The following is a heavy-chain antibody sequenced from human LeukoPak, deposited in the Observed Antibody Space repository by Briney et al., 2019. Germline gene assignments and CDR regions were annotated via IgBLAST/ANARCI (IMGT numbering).Heavy chain of an antibody. V-gene: IGHV3-23*01. CDR1: GFTFSSYA. D-gene: IGHD6-19*01. CDR3: AKAEYSSGWPVYDAFDI. CDR2: ISGSGGST. J-gene: IGHJ3*02. Sequence: GGSLRLSCAASGFTFSSYAMSWVRQAPGKGLEWVSAISGSGGSTYYADSVKGRFTISRDNPKNTLYLQMNSLRAEDTAVYYCAKAEYSSGWPVYDAFDIWGQGTMVTVSS.